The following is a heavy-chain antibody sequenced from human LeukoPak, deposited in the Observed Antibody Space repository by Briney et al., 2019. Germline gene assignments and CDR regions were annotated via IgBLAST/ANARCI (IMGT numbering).Heavy chain of an antibody. D-gene: IGHD2-2*01. CDR2: ISYDGSNK. V-gene: IGHV3-30*04. CDR3: ARAGCSSTSCYVWGNWFDP. Sequence: GGSLRLSCAASGFTFSSYAMHWVRQAPGKELEWVAVISYDGSNKYYADSVKGRFTISRDNSKNTLYLQMNSLRAEDTAVYYCARAGCSSTSCYVWGNWFDPWGQGTLVTVSS. J-gene: IGHJ5*02. CDR1: GFTFSSYA.